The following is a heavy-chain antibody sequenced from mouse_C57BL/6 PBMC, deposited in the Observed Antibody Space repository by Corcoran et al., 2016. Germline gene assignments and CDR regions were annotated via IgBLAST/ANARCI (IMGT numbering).Heavy chain of an antibody. CDR3: ARGGSSPLYAIDY. D-gene: IGHD1-1*01. Sequence: QVQLQQSGAELVKPGASVKISCKASGYAFSSYWMNWVKQRPGKGLEWIGQIYPGDGDTNSNGKFKGKATLTADKSSSTAYMQLSSLTSEDSAVYFCARGGSSPLYAIDYWGQGTSVTVSS. V-gene: IGHV1-80*01. CDR2: IYPGDGDT. CDR1: GYAFSSYW. J-gene: IGHJ4*01.